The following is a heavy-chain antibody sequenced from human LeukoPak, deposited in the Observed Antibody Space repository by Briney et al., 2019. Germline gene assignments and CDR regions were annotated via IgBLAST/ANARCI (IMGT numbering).Heavy chain of an antibody. V-gene: IGHV3-48*03. CDR1: GFTFSSYE. Sequence: GGSLRLSCAASGFTFSSYEMNWVRQAPGKGLEWVSYISSSGSTIYYADSVKGRFTISRDNAKNSLYLQMNSLRAEDTAVYYCARVPLGYAFGYWGQGTLVTVSS. J-gene: IGHJ4*02. CDR3: ARVPLGYAFGY. D-gene: IGHD2-2*01. CDR2: ISSSGSTI.